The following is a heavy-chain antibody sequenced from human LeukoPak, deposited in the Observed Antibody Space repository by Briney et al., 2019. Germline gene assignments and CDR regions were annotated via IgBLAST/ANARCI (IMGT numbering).Heavy chain of an antibody. CDR1: GFTFSSYA. CDR3: AKDRFCTNDICHGDFDY. V-gene: IGHV3-23*01. CDR2: ISGSGGRT. D-gene: IGHD2-8*01. J-gene: IGHJ4*02. Sequence: GGSLRLSCAASGFTFSSYAVSWVRQAPGKGLEWVSRISGSGGRTYSADSVKGRFTISRDNSKNTLYLQMNSLRAEDTALYYWAKDRFCTNDICHGDFDYWGQGTRVTVSS.